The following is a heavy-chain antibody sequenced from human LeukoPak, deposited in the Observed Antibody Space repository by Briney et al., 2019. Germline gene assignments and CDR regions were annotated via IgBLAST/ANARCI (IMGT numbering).Heavy chain of an antibody. V-gene: IGHV3-11*01. D-gene: IGHD3-3*01. J-gene: IGHJ6*02. CDR2: ISSSGSTI. Sequence: LSLTCAVYGGSFSGYYWSWIRQAPGKGLEWVSYISSSGSTIYYADSVKGRFTISRDNAKNSLYLQMNSLRAEDTAVYYCARESRITIFGVVDGMDVWGQGTTVTVSS. CDR1: GGSFSGYY. CDR3: ARESRITIFGVVDGMDV.